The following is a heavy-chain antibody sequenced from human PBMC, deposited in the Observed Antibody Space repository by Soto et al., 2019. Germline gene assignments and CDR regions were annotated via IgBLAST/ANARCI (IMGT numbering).Heavy chain of an antibody. CDR1: GGSISSGGSS. Sequence: QLQLQESGSGLVKPSQTLSLTCAVSGGSISSGGSSWSWIRQPPGKGLEWIGYIYHSGSTYYNPSRTSRVTISVDRSKNQFSLKLSSVTAADTAVYYCARAGDSSGPVALGYWGQGTLVTVSS. V-gene: IGHV4-30-2*01. CDR2: IYHSGST. D-gene: IGHD6-19*01. CDR3: ARAGDSSGPVALGY. J-gene: IGHJ4*02.